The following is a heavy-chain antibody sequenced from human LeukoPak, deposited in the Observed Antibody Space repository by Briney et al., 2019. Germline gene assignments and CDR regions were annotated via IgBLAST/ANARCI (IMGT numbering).Heavy chain of an antibody. D-gene: IGHD6-19*01. CDR1: GFTFSNYA. J-gene: IGHJ4*02. CDR2: ISGSGGRT. CDR3: ARDRDSSGWYDY. Sequence: GGSLRLSCAASGFTFSNYAMSWVRQAPGKGLEWVSTISGSGGRTHYADSVKGRFTISRDNPKNTLYLQMNSLRAEDTAVYYCARDRDSSGWYDYWGQETLVTVSS. V-gene: IGHV3-23*01.